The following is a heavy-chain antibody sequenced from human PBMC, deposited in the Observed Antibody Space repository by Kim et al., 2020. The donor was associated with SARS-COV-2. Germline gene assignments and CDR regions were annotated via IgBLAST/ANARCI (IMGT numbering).Heavy chain of an antibody. J-gene: IGHJ4*02. V-gene: IGHV1-3*01. CDR2: INAGKGNT. CDR1: GYTFISYG. Sequence: ASVKVSCKASGYTFISYGIHWVRQAPGQRLEWMGWINAGKGNTGYSQKFQARVTITRDTSANSAYMELSSLRSEDTAVYYCARSDTNNWYHFDYWGQGTLVTVSS. D-gene: IGHD1-20*01. CDR3: ARSDTNNWYHFDY.